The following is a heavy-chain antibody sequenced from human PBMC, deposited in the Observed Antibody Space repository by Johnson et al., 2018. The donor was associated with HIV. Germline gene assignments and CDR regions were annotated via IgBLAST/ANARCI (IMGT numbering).Heavy chain of an antibody. D-gene: IGHD6-13*01. V-gene: IGHV3-30*04. Sequence: QVQLVESGGGVVQPGRSLRLSCAASGFTFSNYAMHWVRQAPGKGLVWVAFIRYDGSNDYADSVKGRFSISRDSSKNTLYLQMNSLRAEDTDVYYCAKDSLRGISGYRDGFDSWGQGTMVTVSA. J-gene: IGHJ3*02. CDR1: GFTFSNYA. CDR3: AKDSLRGISGYRDGFDS. CDR2: IRYDGSN.